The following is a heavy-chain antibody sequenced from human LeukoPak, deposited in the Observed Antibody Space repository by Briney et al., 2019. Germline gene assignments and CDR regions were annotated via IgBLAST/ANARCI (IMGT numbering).Heavy chain of an antibody. CDR1: GFTFSSYS. CDR3: ARSGRSLGGFLEWLLLDFDY. CDR2: ISYDGSEK. V-gene: IGHV3-30*03. J-gene: IGHJ4*02. D-gene: IGHD3-3*01. Sequence: PGGSLRLSCAASGFTFSSYSMNWVRQAPGKGLEWVAVISYDGSEKYYADSVKGRFTISRDNSKNTLYLQMNSLRAEDTAVYYCARSGRSLGGFLEWLLLDFDYWGQGTLVTVSS.